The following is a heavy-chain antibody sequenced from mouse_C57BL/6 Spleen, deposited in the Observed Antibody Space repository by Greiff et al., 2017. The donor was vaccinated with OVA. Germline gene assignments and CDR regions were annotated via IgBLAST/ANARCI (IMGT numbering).Heavy chain of an antibody. CDR1: GYTFTSYW. D-gene: IGHD1-1*01. V-gene: IGHV1-69*01. Sequence: VKLQQPGAELVMPGASVKLSCKASGYTFTSYWMHWVKQRPGQGLEWIGEIDPSDSYTNYNQKFKGKSTLTVDKSSSTAYMQLSSLTSEDSAVDYGARKDYGSSFSDYWGQGTTLTVSS. CDR3: ARKDYGSSFSDY. CDR2: IDPSDSYT. J-gene: IGHJ2*01.